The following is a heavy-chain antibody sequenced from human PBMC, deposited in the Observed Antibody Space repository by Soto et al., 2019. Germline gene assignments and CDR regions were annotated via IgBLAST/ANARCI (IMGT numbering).Heavy chain of an antibody. CDR3: AKDSALRVKDH. V-gene: IGHV3-23*01. Sequence: VQLLESGGGLVQPGGSLRLSCAASGFTFSSYAMTWVRQAPGKGLQWVSAISGSGGRTYYADSVKGRFTISRDNSENTRYLQMNSLRAEDTAVYYCAKDSALRVKDHWGQGTLVTVSS. CDR1: GFTFSSYA. J-gene: IGHJ4*02. D-gene: IGHD2-21*01. CDR2: ISGSGGRT.